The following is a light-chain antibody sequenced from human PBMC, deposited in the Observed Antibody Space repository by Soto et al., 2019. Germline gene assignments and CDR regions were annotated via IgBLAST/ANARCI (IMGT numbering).Light chain of an antibody. CDR3: ALYMGSGVWV. J-gene: IGLJ3*02. Sequence: QTVVTQEPSFSVSPGGTVTLTCGLSSGSVSTHYYPSWYQQTPGQAPRTLIYSTNTPSSGVPDRFSGSILGNKAALTITGAQADDECDYYCALYMGSGVWVFGGGTQLTVL. V-gene: IGLV8-61*01. CDR1: SGSVSTHYY. CDR2: STN.